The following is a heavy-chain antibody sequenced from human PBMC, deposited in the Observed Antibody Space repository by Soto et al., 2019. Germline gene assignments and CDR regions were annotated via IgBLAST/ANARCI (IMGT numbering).Heavy chain of an antibody. D-gene: IGHD4-4*01. CDR1: GDSISSSTYY. V-gene: IGHV4-39*02. CDR2: IYHRGST. CDR3: ARDRLPSNPFDY. Sequence: SETLSLTCAVFGDSISSSTYYWGWIRQPPGKGLEWIGSIYHRGSTFYNPSLKSRITISVDTSKNQFSLKLSSVTAADTAVYYCARDRLPSNPFDYWGQGTLVTVSS. J-gene: IGHJ4*02.